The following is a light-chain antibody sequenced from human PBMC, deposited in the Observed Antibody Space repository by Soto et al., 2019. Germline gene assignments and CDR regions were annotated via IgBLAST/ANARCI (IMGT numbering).Light chain of an antibody. V-gene: IGKV3-11*01. Sequence: EVVLTQSPGTLSLSPGERATFSCRAIQIFSSTSLAWYQQKPGQAPRLLIYDASNRATGIPARFSGSGSGTDFTLTISSLEPEDFAVYYCQQRSNWPPWTFGQGTKVDI. CDR2: DAS. J-gene: IGKJ1*01. CDR1: QIFSSTS. CDR3: QQRSNWPPWT.